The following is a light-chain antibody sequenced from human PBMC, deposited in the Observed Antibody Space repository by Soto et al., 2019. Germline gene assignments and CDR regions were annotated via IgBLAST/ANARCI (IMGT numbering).Light chain of an antibody. CDR2: VAS. Sequence: DIQMTQSPSSVSASVVDRVTIACRASQGINTWLAWYQQKPGKAPKLLIYVASTLKGGVPSRFSGSGSGTDFTFTISSLQPEDIATYYCQQYDNLPITFGQGTRLEIK. J-gene: IGKJ5*01. CDR3: QQYDNLPIT. CDR1: QGINTW. V-gene: IGKV1-12*01.